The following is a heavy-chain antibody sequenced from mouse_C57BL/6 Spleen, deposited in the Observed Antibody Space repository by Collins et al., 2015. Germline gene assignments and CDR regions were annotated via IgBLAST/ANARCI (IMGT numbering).Heavy chain of an antibody. CDR2: IYIGNGYA. CDR3: AIYYYGSRRRYFDV. Sequence: EVQLQQSGAELVRPGSSVKMSCKTSGYTFTSYGINWVKQRPGQGLEWIGYIYIGNGYAEYNEKFKGKATLTSDTSSSTAYMQLSSLTSEDSAIYFCAIYYYGSRRRYFDVWGTGTTVTVSS. D-gene: IGHD1-1*01. CDR1: GYTFTSYG. V-gene: IGHV1-58*01. J-gene: IGHJ1*03.